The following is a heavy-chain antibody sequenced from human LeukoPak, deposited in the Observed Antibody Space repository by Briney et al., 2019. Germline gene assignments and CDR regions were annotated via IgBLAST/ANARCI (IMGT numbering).Heavy chain of an antibody. Sequence: SETLSLTCAVYGGSSSGYYWSWIRQPPGKGLEWIGEINHSGSTNYNPSLKSRVTISVDTSKNQFSLKLSSVTAADTAVYYCARYGGYYYGAHYWGQGTLVTVSS. V-gene: IGHV4-34*01. CDR2: INHSGST. CDR1: GGSSSGYY. D-gene: IGHD3-22*01. CDR3: ARYGGYYYGAHY. J-gene: IGHJ4*02.